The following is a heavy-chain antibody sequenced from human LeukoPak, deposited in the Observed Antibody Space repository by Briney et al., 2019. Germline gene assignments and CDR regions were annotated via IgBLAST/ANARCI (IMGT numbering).Heavy chain of an antibody. CDR3: ARAYCSGGSCYPGNYYYYGMDV. CDR1: GGSFSGYY. CDR2: INHSGST. D-gene: IGHD2-15*01. J-gene: IGHJ6*02. V-gene: IGHV4-34*01. Sequence: SETLSLTCAVYGGSFSGYYWSWIRQPPGKGLEWIGEINHSGSTNYNPSLKSRVTISVDTSKNQFSLKLSSVTAADTAVYYCARAYCSGGSCYPGNYYYYGMDVWGQGTTVTVSS.